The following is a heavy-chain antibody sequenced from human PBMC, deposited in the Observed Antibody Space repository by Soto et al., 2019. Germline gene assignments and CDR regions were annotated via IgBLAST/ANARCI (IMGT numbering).Heavy chain of an antibody. CDR2: IYWNDAK. CDR1: GFSLNTRGVG. CDR3: AHEYLWASFDI. Sequence: QITLKESGPTLVKPTQTLTLTCNFSGFSLNTRGVGVGWIRQPPGKALEWLALIYWNDAKRYSPSLRSRISITKDTSKNQVVLTMTIMVPVDTGTYYCAHEYLWASFDIWGQGKMVTLSS. J-gene: IGHJ3*02. D-gene: IGHD3-16*01. V-gene: IGHV2-5*01.